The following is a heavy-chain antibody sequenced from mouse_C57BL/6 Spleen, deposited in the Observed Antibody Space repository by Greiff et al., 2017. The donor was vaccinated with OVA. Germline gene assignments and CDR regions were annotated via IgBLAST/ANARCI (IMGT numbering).Heavy chain of an antibody. Sequence: EVKVVESGGGLVKPGGSLKLSCAASGFTFSDYGMHWVRQAPEKGLEWVAYISSGSSTIYYADTVKGRFTISRDNAKNTLFLQMTSLRSEDTAMYYCARAGDYYYGSSYWFAYWGQGTLVTVSA. CDR3: ARAGDYYYGSSYWFAY. J-gene: IGHJ3*01. D-gene: IGHD1-1*01. V-gene: IGHV5-17*01. CDR1: GFTFSDYG. CDR2: ISSGSSTI.